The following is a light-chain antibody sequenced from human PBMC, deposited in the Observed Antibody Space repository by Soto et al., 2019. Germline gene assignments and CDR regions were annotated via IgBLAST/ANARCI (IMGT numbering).Light chain of an antibody. Sequence: DIQMTQSPSSLSASVGDRVTITCRASQSISNYLNWYQQKPGKAPKLLIYGASSLQGGVPSRFSGSGSGTDFTLTISSLQPEDFAPYYCQQSYSTPETFGQGAKLEIK. V-gene: IGKV1-39*01. CDR3: QQSYSTPET. J-gene: IGKJ1*01. CDR2: GAS. CDR1: QSISNY.